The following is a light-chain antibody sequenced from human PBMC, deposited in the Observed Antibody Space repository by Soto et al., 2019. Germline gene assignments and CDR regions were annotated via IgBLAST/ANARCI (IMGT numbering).Light chain of an antibody. CDR1: QSFSIC. Sequence: DIQMTQSPSTLSASVVDRVTITCRASQSFSICLAWYQQKPGKAPKLLIYKASSLQSAVPSRFSGSGSGTEFPLNISSLQPDDFATYYCQQYNSYPWTFGQGTKVEIK. J-gene: IGKJ1*01. CDR2: KAS. V-gene: IGKV1-5*03. CDR3: QQYNSYPWT.